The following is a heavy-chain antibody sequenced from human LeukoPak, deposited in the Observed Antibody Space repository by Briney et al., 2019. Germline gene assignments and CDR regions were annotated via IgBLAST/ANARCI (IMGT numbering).Heavy chain of an antibody. CDR2: ITSTSSYI. CDR1: GFTSSSYS. V-gene: IGHV3-21*01. Sequence: PGGSLRLSCAASGFTSSSYSMNWVRQAPGKGLEWVSCITSTSSYIYYADSVKGRFTISRDNAKNSLYLQMNSLRAEDTAVYYCARRMYYSASESTLAKSIDYWGQGTLVTVSS. CDR3: ARRMYYSASESTLAKSIDY. D-gene: IGHD3-10*01. J-gene: IGHJ4*02.